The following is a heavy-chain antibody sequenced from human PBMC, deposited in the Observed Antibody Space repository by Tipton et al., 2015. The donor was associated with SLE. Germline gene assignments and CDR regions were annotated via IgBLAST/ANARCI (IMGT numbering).Heavy chain of an antibody. CDR3: ARVPAFYCSYLDV. J-gene: IGHJ6*03. CDR2: IHSSGTT. V-gene: IGHV4-59*02. CDR1: GASVSHND. Sequence: TLSLTCSVSGASVSHNDWSWIRQPPGKGLEWIGYIHSSGTTKYNSSLRSRVTISVDTSKNQFSLKLSSVTAADTAVYYCARVPAFYCSYLDVWGTGTGVTVSS. D-gene: IGHD2-2*01.